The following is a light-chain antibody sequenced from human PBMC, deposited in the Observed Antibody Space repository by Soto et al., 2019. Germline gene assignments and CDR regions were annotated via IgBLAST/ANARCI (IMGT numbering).Light chain of an antibody. Sequence: DIQMTQSPSTLSASVGDRVTITCRASQGLSTWLAWYQQNPGKAPKLLIYMASNLEGGVPSRFSGSGSGREFSLTITSLQPDDFATYYCQQYKTYPYTFGQGTELEIK. CDR3: QQYKTYPYT. V-gene: IGKV1-5*03. CDR2: MAS. J-gene: IGKJ2*01. CDR1: QGLSTW.